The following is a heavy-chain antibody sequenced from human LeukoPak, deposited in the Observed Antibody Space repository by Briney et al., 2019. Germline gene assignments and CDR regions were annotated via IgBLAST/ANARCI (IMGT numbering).Heavy chain of an antibody. CDR2: IYSGGST. J-gene: IGHJ6*02. CDR1: GFTVSSNY. CDR3: TREGLVVPAATKPNYYYYGMDV. V-gene: IGHV3-66*01. Sequence: PGGSLRLSCAASGFTVSSNYMSWVRQAPGKGLEWVSVIYSGGSTYYADSVKSRFTISRDNSKNTLYLQMNSLRAEDTAVYYCTREGLVVPAATKPNYYYYGMDVWGQGTTVTVSS. D-gene: IGHD2-2*01.